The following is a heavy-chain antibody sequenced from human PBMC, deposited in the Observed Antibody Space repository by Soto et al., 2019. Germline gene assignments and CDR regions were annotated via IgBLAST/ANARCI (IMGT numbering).Heavy chain of an antibody. V-gene: IGHV4-34*01. CDR2: INHSGSA. Sequence: PSETLSLTCAVYGGSFSGYYWSWIRQPPGKGLEWIGEINHSGSANYNPSLKSRVTISVDTSKNQFSLKLGSVTAADTAVYYCARGLSWFDPWGQGTLVTVSS. CDR3: ARGLSWFDP. CDR1: GGSFSGYY. J-gene: IGHJ5*02.